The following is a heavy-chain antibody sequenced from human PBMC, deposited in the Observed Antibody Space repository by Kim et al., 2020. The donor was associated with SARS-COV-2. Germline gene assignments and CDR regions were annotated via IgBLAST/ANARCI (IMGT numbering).Heavy chain of an antibody. D-gene: IGHD3-9*01. CDR2: ST. CDR3: ARGPSPWFFDF. Sequence: STYYADAEKGLSTISTDNSKNPLYLHLNTLSVDDTAVYYCARGPSPWFFDFWGQGALVTVSS. J-gene: IGHJ4*02. V-gene: IGHV3-53*01.